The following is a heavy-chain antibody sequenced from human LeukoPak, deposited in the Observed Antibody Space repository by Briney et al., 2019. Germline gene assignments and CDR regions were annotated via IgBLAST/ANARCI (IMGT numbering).Heavy chain of an antibody. Sequence: GGSLRLSCAASGFTFSSYAMSWVRQAPGKGLEWVSAISGSGGSTYYADSVKGRFTISRDNAKNSLYLQMNSLTAEDTAFYFCARGAYRGVDYWGQGTLVTVSS. CDR2: ISGSGGST. CDR1: GFTFSSYA. J-gene: IGHJ4*02. CDR3: ARGAYRGVDY. V-gene: IGHV3-23*01. D-gene: IGHD3-10*01.